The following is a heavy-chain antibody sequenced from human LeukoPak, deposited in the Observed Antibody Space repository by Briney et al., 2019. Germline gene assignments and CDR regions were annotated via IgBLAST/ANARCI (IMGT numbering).Heavy chain of an antibody. D-gene: IGHD3-16*01. Sequence: GGSLRLSCAASGFTFSSYAMSWVRQAPGKGLEWVSSISSSSNYIYYADSVRGRFTISRDDAKNSLNLQMSSLRAEDTAVYYCARDRTGRGTYYFDYWGQGTLVTVSS. CDR1: GFTFSSYA. CDR3: ARDRTGRGTYYFDY. J-gene: IGHJ4*02. CDR2: ISSSSNYI. V-gene: IGHV3-21*01.